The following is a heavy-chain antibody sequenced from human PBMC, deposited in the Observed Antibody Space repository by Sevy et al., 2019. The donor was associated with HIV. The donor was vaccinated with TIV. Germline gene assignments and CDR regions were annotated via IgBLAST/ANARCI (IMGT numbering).Heavy chain of an antibody. J-gene: IGHJ1*01. CDR1: GGSISSSSYY. D-gene: IGHD3-10*01. CDR2: IYYSGST. Sequence: SETLSLTCTVSGGSISSSSYYWGWIRQPPGKGLEWIGSIYYSGSTYYNPSLKSRVTISVDTSKNQFSLKLSSVTAADTAVYYCAREGYGSGSYQFGAQYFQHWGQGTLVTVSS. CDR3: AREGYGSGSYQFGAQYFQH. V-gene: IGHV4-39*02.